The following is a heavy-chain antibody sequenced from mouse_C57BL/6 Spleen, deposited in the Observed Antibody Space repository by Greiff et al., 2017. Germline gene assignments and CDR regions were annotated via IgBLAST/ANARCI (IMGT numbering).Heavy chain of an antibody. CDR1: GYSITSGYY. J-gene: IGHJ2*01. V-gene: IGHV3-6*01. CDR2: ISYDGSN. Sequence: EVKLLESGPGLVKPSQSLSLTCSVTGYSITSGYYWNWIRQFPGNKLEWMGYISYDGSNNYNPSLKNRISITRDTSKNQFFLKLNSVTTEDTATYYCARDGDPPFDYWGQGTTLTVSS. D-gene: IGHD3-3*01. CDR3: ARDGDPPFDY.